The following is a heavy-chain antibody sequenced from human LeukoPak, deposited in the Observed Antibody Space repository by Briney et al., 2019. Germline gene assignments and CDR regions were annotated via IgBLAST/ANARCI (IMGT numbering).Heavy chain of an antibody. CDR3: ARGVVVVPAAIPYFDY. D-gene: IGHD2-2*02. CDR2: INHSGST. Sequence: SETLSLTCTVSGGSLSSYYWSWIRQPAGKGLEWIGEINHSGSTNYNPSLKSRVTISVDTSKNQFSLKLSSVTAADTAVYYCARGVVVVPAAIPYFDYWGQGTLVTVSS. CDR1: GGSLSSYY. J-gene: IGHJ4*02. V-gene: IGHV4-34*01.